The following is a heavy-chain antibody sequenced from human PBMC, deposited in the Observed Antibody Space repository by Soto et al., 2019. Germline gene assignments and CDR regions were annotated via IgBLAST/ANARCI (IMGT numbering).Heavy chain of an antibody. V-gene: IGHV1-69*13. J-gene: IGHJ6*02. CDR3: ARGTTIRPYYYYYGMDV. CDR1: GGTFSSYA. Sequence: SVKVSCKASGGTFSSYAISWVRQAPGQGLEWMGGIIPIFGTANYAQKFQGRVTITADESTSTAYMELSSLRSEDTAVYYCARGTTIRPYYYYYGMDVWGQGTTVTVYS. CDR2: IIPIFGTA. D-gene: IGHD4-4*01.